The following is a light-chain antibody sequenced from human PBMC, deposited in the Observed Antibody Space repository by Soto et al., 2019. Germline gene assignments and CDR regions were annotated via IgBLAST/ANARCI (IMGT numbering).Light chain of an antibody. J-gene: IGKJ3*01. Sequence: DNQMTHPPSSLSASIGDLLTITSRPSQGITNDLAWYQQKPVKAPKRLIYESANIQRGGSSRFIGSGSGTLFTLTINSLQPEHFATYHCHQQRLGP. CDR2: ESA. CDR1: QGITND. V-gene: IGKV1-17*01. CDR3: HQQR.